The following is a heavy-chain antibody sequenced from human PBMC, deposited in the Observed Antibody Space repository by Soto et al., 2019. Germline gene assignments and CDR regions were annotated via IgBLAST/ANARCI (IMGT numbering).Heavy chain of an antibody. V-gene: IGHV4-59*01. J-gene: IGHJ4*02. CDR2: IYYSGST. CDR3: AKFYCSATSCSAFDS. Sequence: PSETLSLTCTVSGGPISSYYWSWIRQPPGRGLEWIGYIYYSGSTNYNPSLKSRVTISVDTSKNQFSLKLNSVTAADTAVYYCAKFYCSATSCSAFDSWGLGTLVTV. D-gene: IGHD2-2*01. CDR1: GGPISSYY.